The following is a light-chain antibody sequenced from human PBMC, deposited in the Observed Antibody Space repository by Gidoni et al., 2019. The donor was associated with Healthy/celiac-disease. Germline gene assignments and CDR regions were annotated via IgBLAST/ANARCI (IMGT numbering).Light chain of an antibody. CDR1: NIGSKN. CDR3: QVCDSSTYV. V-gene: IGLV3-9*01. CDR2: RDS. J-gene: IGLJ1*01. Sequence: SYELTQPLSVSVALGQTARITCGGNNIGSKNVHWYQQKPGQAPVLVIYRDSNRPSGLPERFSGSNSGNTATLTISRAQAGDEADYYCQVCDSSTYVFGTGTKVTVL.